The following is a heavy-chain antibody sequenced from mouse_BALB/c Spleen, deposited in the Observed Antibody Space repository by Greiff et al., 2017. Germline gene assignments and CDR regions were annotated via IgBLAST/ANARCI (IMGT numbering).Heavy chain of an antibody. J-gene: IGHJ2*01. CDR3: GVADFDY. D-gene: IGHD1-1*02. CDR2: IDPSDSET. V-gene: IGHV1S127*01. CDR1: GYSFTSYW. Sequence: QVHVKQSGPQLVRPGASVKISCKASGYSFTSYWMPWVKQRPGQGLEWIGMIDPSDSETRLNQKFKDKATLTVDKSSSTAYMQLSSPTSEDSAVYYCGVADFDYWGQGTTLTVSA.